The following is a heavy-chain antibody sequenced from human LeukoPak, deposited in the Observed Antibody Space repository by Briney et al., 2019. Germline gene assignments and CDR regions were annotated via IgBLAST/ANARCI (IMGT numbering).Heavy chain of an antibody. D-gene: IGHD3-9*01. Sequence: ASVKVSCKASGYTFTSYYMHWVRQAPGQGLEWMGIINPSGGSTSYAQKFQGRVTMTRDTSTSTVYMELSSLRSEDTAVYYCARDLRPSNTYYDILTGSSAGFDPWGQGTLVTVSS. CDR3: ARDLRPSNTYYDILTGSSAGFDP. V-gene: IGHV1-46*01. CDR1: GYTFTSYY. CDR2: INPSGGST. J-gene: IGHJ5*02.